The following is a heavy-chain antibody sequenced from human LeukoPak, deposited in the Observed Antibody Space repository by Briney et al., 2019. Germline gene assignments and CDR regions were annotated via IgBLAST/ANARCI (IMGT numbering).Heavy chain of an antibody. Sequence: ASVKVSCKASGYTFTGYYMHWVRQAPGQGLEWMGWINPNSGGTNYAQKFQGRVTMTRDTSISTAYMELSSLRSEDTAVYYCARFSSSDAFDIWGQGTMVTVSS. V-gene: IGHV1-2*02. D-gene: IGHD6-13*01. CDR2: INPNSGGT. J-gene: IGHJ3*02. CDR3: ARFSSSDAFDI. CDR1: GYTFTGYY.